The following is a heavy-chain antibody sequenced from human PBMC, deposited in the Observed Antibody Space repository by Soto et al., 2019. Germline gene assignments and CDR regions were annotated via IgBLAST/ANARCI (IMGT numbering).Heavy chain of an antibody. CDR1: GFTFSSYS. CDR2: ISSSSSTI. J-gene: IGHJ4*02. D-gene: IGHD2-2*01. V-gene: IGHV3-48*01. CDR3: AKASNIIVVPGARYSY. Sequence: GGSLRLSCAASGFTFSSYSMNWVRQAPGKGLEWVSYISSSSSTIYYADSVKGRFTTSRDNSKNTLYLQMNSLRAEDTALYFCAKASNIIVVPGARYSYWGQGALVTVSS.